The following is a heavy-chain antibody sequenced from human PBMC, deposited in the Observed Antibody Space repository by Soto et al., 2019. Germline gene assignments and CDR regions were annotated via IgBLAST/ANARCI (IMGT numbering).Heavy chain of an antibody. CDR2: ISYDGSNK. V-gene: IGHV3-30*18. CDR1: GFTFSSYG. D-gene: IGHD2-21*02. CDR3: AKGFHGGNSGSDY. J-gene: IGHJ4*02. Sequence: GGSLRLSCAASGFTFSSYGMHWVRQAPGKGLEWVAVISYDGSNKYYADSVKGRFTISRDNSKNTLYLQMNSLRAEDTAVYYCAKGFHGGNSGSDYWGQGTLVTVSS.